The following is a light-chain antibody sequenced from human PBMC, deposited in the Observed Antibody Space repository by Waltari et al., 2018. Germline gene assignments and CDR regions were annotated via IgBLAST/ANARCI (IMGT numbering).Light chain of an antibody. CDR2: GAS. J-gene: IGKJ2*01. CDR1: QSVSSSY. Sequence: ELVLTQSPGTLSLSPGERATLSCRASQSVSSSYLAWYQQKPGQAPRLLIYGASSRATGIPDRFSGSGSGTDFTLTVSRLEPEDFAVYYWQQYGSSSFTFGQGTKLEIK. CDR3: QQYGSSSFT. V-gene: IGKV3-20*01.